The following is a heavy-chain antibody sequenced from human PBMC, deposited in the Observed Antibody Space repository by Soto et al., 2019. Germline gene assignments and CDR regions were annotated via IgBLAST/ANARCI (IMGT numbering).Heavy chain of an antibody. CDR2: LYTSGNT. Sequence: SETLSLTCSVSGASISSYYWSWIRQPAGKGLEWIGRLYTSGNTNYNPSLKNRVTMSVDRSKNHFSLKLSSVTAADTAVYYCARDWGAFDYWGQGTLVTVSS. D-gene: IGHD3-16*01. J-gene: IGHJ4*02. CDR3: ARDWGAFDY. CDR1: GASISSYY. V-gene: IGHV4-4*07.